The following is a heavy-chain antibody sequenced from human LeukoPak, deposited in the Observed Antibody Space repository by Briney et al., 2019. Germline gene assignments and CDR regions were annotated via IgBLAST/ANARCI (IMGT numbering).Heavy chain of an antibody. D-gene: IGHD3-3*01. V-gene: IGHV3-33*01. CDR3: GRDVHDFWSGSSDAFDI. J-gene: IGHJ3*02. CDR1: GCTFSSYG. CDR2: IWYDGSNK. Sequence: PGRSLRLSCAASGCTFSSYGMHWVRQAPGKGLEWVSVIWYDGSNKYYADPVQGRFTISRDNSKNTLDLQMNSLRAEDTAVYYCGRDVHDFWSGSSDAFDIWGQGTMVTVSS.